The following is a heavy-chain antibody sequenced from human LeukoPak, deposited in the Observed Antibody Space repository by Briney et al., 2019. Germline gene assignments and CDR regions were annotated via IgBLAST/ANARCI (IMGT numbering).Heavy chain of an antibody. CDR2: IKQDGTDK. V-gene: IGHV3-7*01. CDR1: GFTFSDYW. J-gene: IGHJ4*02. Sequence: PGGSLRLSCAASGFTFSDYWMTWVRQAPGTGLAWVANIKQDGTDKHYADSVKGRFTISRDNSKNSLYLQMNSLRVEDTAVYYCATPRSDYWGQGTLVTVSS. D-gene: IGHD1-26*01. CDR3: ATPRSDY.